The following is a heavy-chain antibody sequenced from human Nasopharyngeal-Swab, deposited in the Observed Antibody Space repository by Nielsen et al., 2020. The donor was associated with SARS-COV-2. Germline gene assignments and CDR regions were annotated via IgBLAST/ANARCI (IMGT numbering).Heavy chain of an antibody. CDR3: ARGMAGTTILLGYYYYGMDV. CDR1: GYTFTSYG. CDR2: ISAYNGNT. J-gene: IGHJ6*02. Sequence: ASVKVSCKASGYTFTSYGISWVRQAPGQGLEWMGWISAYNGNTTYAQKLQGRVTMTTDTSTSTAYMELRSLRSDDTAVYYCARGMAGTTILLGYYYYGMDVWGQGTTVTVSS. V-gene: IGHV1-18*01. D-gene: IGHD1-7*01.